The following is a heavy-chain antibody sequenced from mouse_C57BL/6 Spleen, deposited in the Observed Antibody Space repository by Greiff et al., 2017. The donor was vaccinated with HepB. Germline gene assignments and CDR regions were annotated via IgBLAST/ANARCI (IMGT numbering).Heavy chain of an antibody. J-gene: IGHJ4*01. D-gene: IGHD1-1*01. CDR3: ARGTTVEGMDY. Sequence: VQLQQSGPELVKPGASVKISCKASGYAFSSSWMNWVKQRPGKGLEWIGRIYPGDGDTNYNGKFKGKATLTVDKSSSTACMQLSSLTSEDSAVYFCARGTTVEGMDYWGQGTSVTVSS. V-gene: IGHV1-82*01. CDR2: IYPGDGDT. CDR1: GYAFSSSW.